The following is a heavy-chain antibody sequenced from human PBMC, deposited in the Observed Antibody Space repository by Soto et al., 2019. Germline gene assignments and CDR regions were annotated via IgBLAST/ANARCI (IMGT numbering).Heavy chain of an antibody. J-gene: IGHJ4*02. CDR3: ARGLTLRTPLDY. CDR1: GYTFTSYA. Sequence: QVQLVQSGAEEKKPGASVKVSCKASGYTFTSYAMHWVRQAPGQRLEWMGWINAGNGNTKYSQKFQGRVTTTRDTSASTAYMELGSLSSEGTAVDCCARGLTLRTPLDYWGQATLVTVSS. CDR2: INAGNGNT. D-gene: IGHD5-12*01. V-gene: IGHV1-3*05.